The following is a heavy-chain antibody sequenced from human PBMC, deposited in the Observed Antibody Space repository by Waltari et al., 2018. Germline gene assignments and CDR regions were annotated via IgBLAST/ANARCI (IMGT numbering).Heavy chain of an antibody. CDR1: GGSISGYY. CDR3: ARYYWWGLDY. D-gene: IGHD2-8*02. CDR2: IYTSGST. V-gene: IGHV4-4*07. J-gene: IGHJ4*02. Sequence: QVLLQESGPGLVKPSETLSLTCTVSGGSISGYYWNWIRQPPGKGLEWIGRIYTSGSTNYNPSLKSRVTISINTSNNQFSLKLSSVTAADTAVYYCARYYWWGLDYWGQGTLVTVSS.